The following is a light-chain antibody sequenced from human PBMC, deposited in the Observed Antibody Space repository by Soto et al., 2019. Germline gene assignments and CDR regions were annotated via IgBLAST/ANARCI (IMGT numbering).Light chain of an antibody. CDR2: LNSDGSH. Sequence: QPVLTQSPSASASLGASVNLTCTLSSGHRTYAIAWHQQQPEKGPRYLMKLNSDGSHTKGDGIPDRFSGSSSGAERYLTISSLQSEDEADYYCQTWATGILVFGGGTKLTVL. CDR3: QTWATGILV. V-gene: IGLV4-69*01. CDR1: SGHRTYA. J-gene: IGLJ3*02.